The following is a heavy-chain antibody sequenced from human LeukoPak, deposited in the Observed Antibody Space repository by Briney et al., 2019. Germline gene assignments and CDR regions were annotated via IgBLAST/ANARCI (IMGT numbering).Heavy chain of an antibody. Sequence: GGSLRLSCVVSGFNFSNYWMNWVRQSPGKGLDWVSTISGSGGATFYADSVKDRFLISRDNSKSTLYLQMNSLRDEDTAVYYCAKGSSLYYYDSWGQGTLVTVSS. V-gene: IGHV3-23*01. CDR3: AKGSSLYYYDS. CDR1: GFNFSNYW. CDR2: ISGSGGAT. J-gene: IGHJ4*02.